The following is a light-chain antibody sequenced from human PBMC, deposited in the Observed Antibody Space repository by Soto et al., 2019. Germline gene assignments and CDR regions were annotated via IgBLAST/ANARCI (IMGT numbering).Light chain of an antibody. Sequence: QLVLTQPPSASGTPGQRVTISCSGSSSNIGSNYVYWYQQLPGTAPKLLIYRYNQRPSGVPDRFSGSKSGTSASLAISGLRSEDEADYYCAAWDDSLSGLVVFGGGTKLTVL. V-gene: IGLV1-47*01. J-gene: IGLJ2*01. CDR2: RYN. CDR3: AAWDDSLSGLVV. CDR1: SSNIGSNY.